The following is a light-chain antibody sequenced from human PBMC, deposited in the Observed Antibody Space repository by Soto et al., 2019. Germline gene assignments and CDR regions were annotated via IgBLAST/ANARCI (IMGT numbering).Light chain of an antibody. J-gene: IGLJ2*01. CDR1: SSDVGGYNY. CDR3: SSYRGSSTLVV. V-gene: IGLV2-14*01. CDR2: DVS. Sequence: QSVLTQPPSVSGSHGQSITISCTGSSSDVGGYNYVSWYQQHPDKAPKLMIYDVSNRPSGVSNRFSGSKSGNTASLTISGLQAEDEAHYYCSSYRGSSTLVVFGGGTKLTVL.